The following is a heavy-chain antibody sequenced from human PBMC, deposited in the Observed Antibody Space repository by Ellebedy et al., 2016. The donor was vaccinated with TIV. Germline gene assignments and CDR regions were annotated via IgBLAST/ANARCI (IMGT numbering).Heavy chain of an antibody. J-gene: IGHJ4*02. CDR3: AREGTMIALEVFYFDY. Sequence: GESLKISCAASGFTFSNYAMSWVRQAPGKGLEWFSATSGSDDSKYYADSVKGRFTISRDNAKNSLYLQMNSLRAEDTAVYYCAREGTMIALEVFYFDYWGQGTLVTVSS. CDR2: TSGSDDSK. D-gene: IGHD3-22*01. CDR1: GFTFSNYA. V-gene: IGHV3-23*01.